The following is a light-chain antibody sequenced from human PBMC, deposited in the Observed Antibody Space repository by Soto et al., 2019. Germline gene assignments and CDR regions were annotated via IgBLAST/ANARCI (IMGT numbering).Light chain of an antibody. CDR3: QQTYDTPWT. CDR1: WSISVL. J-gene: IGKJ1*01. CDR2: MRS. Sequence: IQLTQFPSSMCASXGDTVTISCRARWSISVLLAWYQQKPGTAPEVXXYMRSSLRRGGPSRFSGSGSVTDFTRTITGLQPEDFATYSGQQTYDTPWTFGRGTKVDIK. V-gene: IGKV1-39*01.